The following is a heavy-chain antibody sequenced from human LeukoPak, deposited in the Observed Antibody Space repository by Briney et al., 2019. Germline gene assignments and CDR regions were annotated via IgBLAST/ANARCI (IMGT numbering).Heavy chain of an antibody. CDR1: KFVFSNYW. CDR2: INHSGST. J-gene: IGHJ4*02. D-gene: IGHD6-19*01. V-gene: IGHV4-34*01. CDR3: ARDGSGWYGAKDY. Sequence: GSLRLSCAASKFVFSNYWMTWVRQAPGKGLEWIGEINHSGSTNYNPSLKSRVTISVDTSKNQFSLKLSSVTAADTAVYYCARDGSGWYGAKDYWGQGTLVTVSS.